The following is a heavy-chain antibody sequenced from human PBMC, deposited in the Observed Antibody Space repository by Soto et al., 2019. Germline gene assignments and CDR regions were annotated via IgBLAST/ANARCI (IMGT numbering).Heavy chain of an antibody. D-gene: IGHD2-21*01. CDR3: AKRRLNTITSFSDC. V-gene: IGHV1-2*04. CDR1: GYTFTGYY. J-gene: IGHJ1*01. Sequence: GASVKVSCKASGYTFTGYYMHWVRQAPGQGLEWMGWINPNSGGTNYAQKFQGWVTMTRDTSISTAYMELSRLRSDDTAIYYCAKRRLNTITSFSDCWGQGVQFPVSS. CDR2: INPNSGGT.